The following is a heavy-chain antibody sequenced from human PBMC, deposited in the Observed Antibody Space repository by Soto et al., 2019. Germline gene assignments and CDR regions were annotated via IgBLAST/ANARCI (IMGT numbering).Heavy chain of an antibody. Sequence: SVKVSCKASGYTFTSYGISWVRQAPGQGLEWMGWISAYNGNTNYAQKLQGRVTMTRDTSISTAYMELSRLRSDDTAVYYCAKGLGYCSSTSCPNWFDPWGQGTLVTVSS. CDR1: GYTFTSYG. D-gene: IGHD2-2*01. CDR3: AKGLGYCSSTSCPNWFDP. CDR2: ISAYNGNT. V-gene: IGHV1-18*04. J-gene: IGHJ5*02.